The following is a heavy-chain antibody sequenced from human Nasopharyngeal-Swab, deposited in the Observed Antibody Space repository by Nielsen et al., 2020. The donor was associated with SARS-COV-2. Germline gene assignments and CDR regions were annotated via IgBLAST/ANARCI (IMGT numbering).Heavy chain of an antibody. V-gene: IGHV3-9*01. D-gene: IGHD6-19*01. CDR2: ITWNSGGI. J-gene: IGHJ4*02. Sequence: SCAASGFTFDDYAMHWVRQAPGKGLEWVSGITWNSGGIGYADSVKGRFTISRDNAKNSLYLQMNSLRPEDTALYYCAKLGAQGAVADHFDSWGQGTLVTVSS. CDR1: GFTFDDYA. CDR3: AKLGAQGAVADHFDS.